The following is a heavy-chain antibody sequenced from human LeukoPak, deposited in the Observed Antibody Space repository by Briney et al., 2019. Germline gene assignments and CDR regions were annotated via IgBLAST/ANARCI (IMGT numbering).Heavy chain of an antibody. CDR2: ITANHGAT. V-gene: IGHV3-23*01. Sequence: GGSLRLSCAASGFTFSSFAMTRVRQAPGKGLEWVSSITANHGATYNIDSVKGRFTISRDNSQNTMYLQMNSLRAEDTAVYYCTKDPNGNYVGAFDPWGQGTLVTVSS. CDR1: GFTFSSFA. D-gene: IGHD4-17*01. CDR3: TKDPNGNYVGAFDP. J-gene: IGHJ5*02.